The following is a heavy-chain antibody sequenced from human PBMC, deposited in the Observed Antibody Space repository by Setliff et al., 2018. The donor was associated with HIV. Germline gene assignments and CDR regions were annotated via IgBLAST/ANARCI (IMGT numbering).Heavy chain of an antibody. J-gene: IGHJ6*03. D-gene: IGHD2-21*02. CDR1: GDSVSSASYY. CDR2: IYYSGTT. Sequence: ETLSLTCTVSGDSVSSASYYWSWIRQPPGKGLEWIGYIYYSGTTKYNPSLKSRVTISVDTSKNQFSLKLSSVTAADTAVYYCARGVLITKRVTQTGGYYYYTDVWGKGTTVTVS. V-gene: IGHV4-61*01. CDR3: ARGVLITKRVTQTGGYYYYTDV.